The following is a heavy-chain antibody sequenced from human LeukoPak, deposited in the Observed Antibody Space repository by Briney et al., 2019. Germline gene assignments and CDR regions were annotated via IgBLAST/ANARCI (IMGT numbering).Heavy chain of an antibody. V-gene: IGHV4-59*12. CDR2: IYYSGST. CDR1: GGSISSYY. CDR3: ARDEGTGHRAFDI. D-gene: IGHD7-27*01. Sequence: SETLSLTCTVSGGSISSYYWSWIRQPPGKGLEWIGYIYYSGSTNYNPSLKSRLTMSVDTSKNQFSLKMSSVTAADTAVYYCARDEGTGHRAFDIWGQGTVVTVSS. J-gene: IGHJ3*02.